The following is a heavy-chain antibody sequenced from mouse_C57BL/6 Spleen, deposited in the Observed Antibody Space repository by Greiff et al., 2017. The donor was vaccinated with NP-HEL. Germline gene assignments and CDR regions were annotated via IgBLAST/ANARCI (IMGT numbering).Heavy chain of an antibody. CDR1: GYIFTSYW. J-gene: IGHJ3*01. Sequence: QVQLQQPGAELVMPGASVKLSCKASGYIFTSYWMHWVKQRPGQGLEWIGEIDPSDSYTNYNQKFKGKSTLTVDKSSSTAYMQLSSLTSEDSAVYYCAREGNYEDWFAYWGQGTLVTVSA. CDR2: IDPSDSYT. CDR3: AREGNYEDWFAY. D-gene: IGHD1-1*01. V-gene: IGHV1-69*01.